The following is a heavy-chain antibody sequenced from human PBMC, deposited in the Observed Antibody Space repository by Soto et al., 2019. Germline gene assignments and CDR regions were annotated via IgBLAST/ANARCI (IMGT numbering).Heavy chain of an antibody. J-gene: IGHJ4*02. CDR1: GFTFSSYG. Sequence: QVQLVESGGGVVQPGRSLRLSCAASGFTFSSYGMHWVRQAPGKGLEWVAVISYDGSNKYYADSVKGRFTISRDNSKNPLYRQMNSLRAEDTAVYYCAKEYGSSSLSPDFDYWGQGTLVTVS. CDR3: AKEYGSSSLSPDFDY. V-gene: IGHV3-30*18. D-gene: IGHD6-13*01. CDR2: ISYDGSNK.